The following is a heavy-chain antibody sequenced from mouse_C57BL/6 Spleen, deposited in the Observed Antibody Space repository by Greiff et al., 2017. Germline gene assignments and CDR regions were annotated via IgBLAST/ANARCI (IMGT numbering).Heavy chain of an antibody. CDR2: IHPNSGST. CDR3: ARDYDYDGYFDY. Sequence: QVQLQHPGAELVKPGASVKLSCKASGYTFTSYWMHWVKQRPGQGLEWIGMIHPNSGSTNYNEKFKSKATLTADKSSSTAYMQLSSLTSEDAAVYYCARDYDYDGYFDYWGQGTTLTVSS. V-gene: IGHV1-64*01. D-gene: IGHD2-4*01. CDR1: GYTFTSYW. J-gene: IGHJ2*01.